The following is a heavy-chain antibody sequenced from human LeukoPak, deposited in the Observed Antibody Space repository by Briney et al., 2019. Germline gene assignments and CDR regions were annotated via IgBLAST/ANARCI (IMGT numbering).Heavy chain of an antibody. V-gene: IGHV1-2*02. CDR3: ARGTGYDSSGYDNWFDP. CDR1: GYTFTGYY. D-gene: IGHD3-22*01. CDR2: INPNSGGT. J-gene: IGHJ5*02. Sequence: ASVKVSCKASGYTFTGYYMHWVRQAPGQRLEWMGWINPNSGGTNYAQKFQGRVTMTRDTFISTAYMELSRLRSDDTAVYYCARGTGYDSSGYDNWFDPWGQGTLVTVSS.